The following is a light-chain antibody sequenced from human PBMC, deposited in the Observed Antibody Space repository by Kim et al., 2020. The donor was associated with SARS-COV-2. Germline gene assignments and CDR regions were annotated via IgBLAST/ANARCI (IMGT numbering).Light chain of an antibody. CDR3: QQYTHSPIT. Sequence: PGERGTLSCRASQHVGINLAWYQQTPGQAPRLLIYDVSTRATGIPDRFSGSQSGTDFTLTISRLGPEDFAVYYCQQYTHSPITFGQGTRLEI. CDR1: QHVGIN. J-gene: IGKJ5*01. V-gene: IGKV3-20*01. CDR2: DVS.